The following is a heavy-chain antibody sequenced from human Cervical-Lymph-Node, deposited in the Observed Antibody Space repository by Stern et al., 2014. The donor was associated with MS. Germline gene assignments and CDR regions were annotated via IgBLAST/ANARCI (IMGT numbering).Heavy chain of an antibody. V-gene: IGHV4-31*03. CDR2: IHHSGTT. CDR3: ARVADIDWSYDS. CDR1: GGSISNGLYY. D-gene: IGHD3-9*01. Sequence: VQLVESGPGLVRPSQTLSLTCSVSGGSISNGLYYWSWLRQHPGKGLEWLGYIHHSGTTRDNPSLNSRVSISVETSKNQFSLKVTSVTAAETALYYCARVADIDWSYDSWGQGILVTVSS. J-gene: IGHJ4*02.